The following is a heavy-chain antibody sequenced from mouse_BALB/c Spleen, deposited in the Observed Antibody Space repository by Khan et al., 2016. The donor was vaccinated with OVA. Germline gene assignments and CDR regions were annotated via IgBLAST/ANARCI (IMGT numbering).Heavy chain of an antibody. CDR1: GYSFTLYY. V-gene: IGHV1-26*01. D-gene: IGHD2-14*01. CDR2: VNPNTDNI. CDR3: ARGYDFIAS. Sequence: GPDLVKPGASVKISCKASGYSFTLYYMSWVKQSHGKSLEWIGRVNPNTDNINYNQEFKGKAILTVDKSSNTAYMELRSLTSEDSAVYFCARGYDFIASWGQGTLVTVSA. J-gene: IGHJ3*01.